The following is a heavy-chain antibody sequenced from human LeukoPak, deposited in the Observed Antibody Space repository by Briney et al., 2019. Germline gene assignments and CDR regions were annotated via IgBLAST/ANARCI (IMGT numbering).Heavy chain of an antibody. CDR1: GYSIRSSYH. CDR2: IYTSGST. Sequence: PSETLSLTCAVSGYSIRSSYHWSWIRQPAGKGLEWIGRIYTSGSTNYNPSLKSRVTISVDTSKNQFSLKLSSVTAADTVVYYCARGRPFDIWGQGTMVTVSS. J-gene: IGHJ3*02. CDR3: ARGRPFDI. V-gene: IGHV4-4*07.